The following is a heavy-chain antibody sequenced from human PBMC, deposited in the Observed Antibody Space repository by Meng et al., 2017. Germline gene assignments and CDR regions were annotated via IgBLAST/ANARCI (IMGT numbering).Heavy chain of an antibody. V-gene: IGHV1-2*02. D-gene: IGHD6-19*01. CDR2: INPNSGGT. CDR3: ARVVAVAGTVDY. J-gene: IGHJ4*02. Sequence: ASVKVSCKASGYTFTGYYMHWVRQAPGQGLEWMGWINPNSGGTNYAQKFQGRATMTRDTSISTAYMELSRLRSDDTAVYYCARVVAVAGTVDYWVQGTLVTVSS. CDR1: GYTFTGYY.